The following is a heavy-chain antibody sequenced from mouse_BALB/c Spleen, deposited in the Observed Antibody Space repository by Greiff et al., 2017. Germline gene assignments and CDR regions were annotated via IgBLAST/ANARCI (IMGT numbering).Heavy chain of an antibody. CDR1: GFTFSSYT. D-gene: IGHD2-1*01. Sequence: EVQRVESGGGLVQPGGSLKLSCAASGFTFSSYTMSWVRQTPEKRLEWVAYISNGGGSTYYPDTVKGRFTISRDNAKNTLYLQMSSLKSEDTAMYYCARQGGGNYVGYAMDYWGQGTSVTVSS. J-gene: IGHJ4*01. CDR3: ARQGGGNYVGYAMDY. CDR2: ISNGGGST. V-gene: IGHV5-12-2*01.